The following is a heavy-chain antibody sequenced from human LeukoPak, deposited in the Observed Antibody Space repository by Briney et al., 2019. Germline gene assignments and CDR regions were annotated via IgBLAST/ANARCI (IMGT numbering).Heavy chain of an antibody. J-gene: IGHJ4*02. CDR2: IYYRGST. CDR1: GGSISSYY. V-gene: IGHV4-59*01. D-gene: IGHD4-23*01. CDR3: ARGTARVTSPDFDY. Sequence: PSETLSLTCTVSGGSISSYYWGWIRQPPGKGLEWIGYIYYRGSTNYNPSLKSRVTISVDTSKNQFSLKLSSVTAADTAVYYCARGTARVTSPDFDYWGQGTLVTVSS.